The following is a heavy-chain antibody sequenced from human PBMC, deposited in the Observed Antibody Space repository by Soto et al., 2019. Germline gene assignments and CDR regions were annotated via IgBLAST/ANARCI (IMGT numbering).Heavy chain of an antibody. Sequence: QVQLVQSGAEVKRPGASVMISCKASGYTFTSYTLHWVRQAPGQGLEWMGWINGGNGNTRYSQKFQGTITITRDTSATTAYMELISLRSEDTAVFYCARGGCTDYNYCYFDYWGQGTLVTVSS. CDR2: INGGNGNT. CDR3: ARGGCTDYNYCYFDY. D-gene: IGHD4-4*01. V-gene: IGHV1-3*01. CDR1: GYTFTSYT. J-gene: IGHJ4*02.